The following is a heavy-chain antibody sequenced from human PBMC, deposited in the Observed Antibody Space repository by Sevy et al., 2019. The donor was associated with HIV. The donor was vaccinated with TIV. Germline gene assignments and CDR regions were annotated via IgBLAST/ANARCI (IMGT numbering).Heavy chain of an antibody. D-gene: IGHD1-26*01. V-gene: IGHV1-2*02. J-gene: IGHJ4*02. CDR1: GYTFTAYY. CDR2: INPKSGCT. Sequence: ASVKVSGKASGYTFTAYYMNWVRQAPGQGLEWMGWINPKSGCTNYAQKFQGRVTMTRDKSMSTAYMGLSRLRSDDTAVYYCARSMGSSLYFDYWGQGTLVTVSS. CDR3: ARSMGSSLYFDY.